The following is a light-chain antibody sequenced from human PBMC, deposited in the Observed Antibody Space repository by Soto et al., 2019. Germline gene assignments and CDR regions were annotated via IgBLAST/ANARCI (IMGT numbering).Light chain of an antibody. CDR3: QQRYRWPPIT. CDR1: ESVFGY. V-gene: IGKV3-11*01. Sequence: EVVLTQSPATLSLSPGERATLSCRASESVFGYLAWYQHKPGQAPRLLIYDASNRATGVPARFSGSGSGTAVSLPISSREPADFAVYYCQQRYRWPPITFGQGTRLDNK. J-gene: IGKJ5*01. CDR2: DAS.